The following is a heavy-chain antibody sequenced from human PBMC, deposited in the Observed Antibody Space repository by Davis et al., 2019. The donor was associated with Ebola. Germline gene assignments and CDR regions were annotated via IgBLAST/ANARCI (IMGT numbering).Heavy chain of an antibody. CDR1: GGSVSSGGHY. CDR2: IYYSGST. J-gene: IGHJ1*01. CDR3: AVYTVVVTDIRAEYFQH. D-gene: IGHD2-21*02. V-gene: IGHV4-61*08. Sequence: SETLSLTCTVSGGSVSSGGHYWSWIRQPPGKGLAWIAYIYYSGSTHYNPSLKSRATISVDTSRNQFSLRLSSVTAADTAVYYCAVYTVVVTDIRAEYFQHWGQGTLATVSS.